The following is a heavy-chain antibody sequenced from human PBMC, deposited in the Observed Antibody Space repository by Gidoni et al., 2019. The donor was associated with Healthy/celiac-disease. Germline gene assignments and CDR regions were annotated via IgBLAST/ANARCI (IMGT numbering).Heavy chain of an antibody. J-gene: IGHJ4*02. Sequence: QVQLVESGGGVVQPGRSLRLSCAASGFTFSSYGMHWVRQAPGKGLEWVAVIWYDGSNKYYADSVKGRFTISRDNSKNTLYLQMNSLRAEDTAVYYCARESAINSSGWYEKVGWGQGTLVTVSS. D-gene: IGHD6-19*01. CDR1: GFTFSSYG. CDR3: ARESAINSSGWYEKVG. V-gene: IGHV3-33*01. CDR2: IWYDGSNK.